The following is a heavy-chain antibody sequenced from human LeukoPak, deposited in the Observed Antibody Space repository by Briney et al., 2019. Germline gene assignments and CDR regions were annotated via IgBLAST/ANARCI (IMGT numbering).Heavy chain of an antibody. CDR1: RGSIGSYY. Sequence: PSETLSLTCTVSRGSIGSYYWGWIRQPPGKGLEWIAYIFNTGTTKYNPSLKSRVTISLDTSNSQISLKLSSVTAADTAVYYCARLWGFCPGGTCSFDQWGQGSLVIVSS. D-gene: IGHD2-8*02. CDR3: ARLWGFCPGGTCSFDQ. J-gene: IGHJ4*02. CDR2: IFNTGTT. V-gene: IGHV4-59*08.